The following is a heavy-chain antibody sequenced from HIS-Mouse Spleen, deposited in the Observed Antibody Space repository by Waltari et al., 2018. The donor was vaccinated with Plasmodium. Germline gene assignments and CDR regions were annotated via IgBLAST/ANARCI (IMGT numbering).Heavy chain of an antibody. Sequence: QVQLQQWGAGLLKPSETLSLTCAVYGGSFSGYYWSWIRQPPGKGLEWIGEINHSGSTNYHPSLKSRVTISVDTSKNQFSLKLSSVPAADTAVYYCARVLRLLYGMDVWGQGTTVTVSS. CDR1: GGSFSGYY. V-gene: IGHV4-34*01. J-gene: IGHJ6*02. CDR3: ARVLRLLYGMDV. CDR2: INHSGST. D-gene: IGHD4-17*01.